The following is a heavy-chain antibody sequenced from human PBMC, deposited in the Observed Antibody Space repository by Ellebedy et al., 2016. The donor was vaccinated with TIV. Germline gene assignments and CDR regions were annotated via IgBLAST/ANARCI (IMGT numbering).Heavy chain of an antibody. CDR2: IYSGGST. CDR1: GFIVSSNF. D-gene: IGHD7-27*01. CDR3: AKEPYELGRGLDY. V-gene: IGHV3-53*01. J-gene: IGHJ4*02. Sequence: GESLKISCAASGFIVSSNFMSWVRQAPGKGLEWVSVIYSGGSTYYADSVKGRFTISRDTSKNTLFLQMNSLRVEDTAVYYCAKEPYELGRGLDYWGQGTLVTVSS.